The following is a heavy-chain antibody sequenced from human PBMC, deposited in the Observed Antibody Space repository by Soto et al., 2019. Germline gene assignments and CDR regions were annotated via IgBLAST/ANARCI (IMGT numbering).Heavy chain of an antibody. CDR1: GVTFSGYW. D-gene: IGHD2-21*01. CDR2: INGDGSST. CDR3: ARACGNEQNWFDP. J-gene: IGHJ5*02. Sequence: GGSLRLSCAASGVTFSGYWMHWVRQAPGKGLVWVSRINGDGSSTSYADSVKGRFTISRDNAMNTLHQQMNSLRVEDTTVYYCARACGNEQNWFDPWGQGTLVTVSS. V-gene: IGHV3-74*01.